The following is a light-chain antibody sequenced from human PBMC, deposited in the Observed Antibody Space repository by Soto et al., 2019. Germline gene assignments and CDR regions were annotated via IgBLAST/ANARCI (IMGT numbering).Light chain of an antibody. J-gene: IGLJ1*01. Sequence: QSVLTQPASVSGSPGQSITISCTGTSSVVGSYNLVSWYRQHPGKAPKLMIYEVSKRPSGVSNRFSGSKPGNTASLTISGLQAEDEADYYCCSYAGSSTYVFGTGTKVTVL. CDR1: SSVVGSYNL. V-gene: IGLV2-23*02. CDR3: CSYAGSSTYV. CDR2: EVS.